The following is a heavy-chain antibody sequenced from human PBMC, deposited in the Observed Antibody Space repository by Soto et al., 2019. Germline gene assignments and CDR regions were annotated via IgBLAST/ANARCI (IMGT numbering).Heavy chain of an antibody. D-gene: IGHD6-6*01. CDR3: ARHQLVAWFDP. CDR1: GGSISNYY. CDR2: IYYNGNT. J-gene: IGHJ5*02. Sequence: QVQLQESGPGLVKPSETLSLTCTVSGGSISNYYWSWLRQPPGKGVEWIGYIYYNGNTNYNPSLKRRVAISVDTSKNQLSLRLTSVTAADPAVYYCARHQLVAWFDPWGQGTLVTVSS. V-gene: IGHV4-59*08.